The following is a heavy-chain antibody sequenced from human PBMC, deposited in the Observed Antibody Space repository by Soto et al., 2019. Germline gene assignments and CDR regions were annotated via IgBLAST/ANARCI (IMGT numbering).Heavy chain of an antibody. J-gene: IGHJ4*02. CDR1: GFTFSSYA. CDR2: ISSNGGST. CDR3: ARGPGYYFDY. Sequence: PGGSLRLSCAASGFTFSSYAMHWVRQAPGKGLEHVSAISSNGGSTYYANSVKGRFTISRDNSKNTLYLQMGSLRAEDMAVYYCARGPGYYFDYWGQGTLVTVSS. V-gene: IGHV3-64*01.